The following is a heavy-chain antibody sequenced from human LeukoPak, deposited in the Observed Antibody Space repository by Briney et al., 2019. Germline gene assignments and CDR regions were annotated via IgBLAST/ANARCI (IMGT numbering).Heavy chain of an antibody. V-gene: IGHV1-69*06. CDR1: GGTFSSYA. D-gene: IGHD3-22*01. CDR2: IIPIFGTA. Sequence: EASVKVSCKASGGTFSSYAISWVRQAPGQGLEWMGGIIPIFGTANYAQKFQGRVTITADKSTSTAYMELSSLRSEDTAVYYCARAGDYDSSGRGYYYMDVWGKGTTVTVSS. J-gene: IGHJ6*03. CDR3: ARAGDYDSSGRGYYYMDV.